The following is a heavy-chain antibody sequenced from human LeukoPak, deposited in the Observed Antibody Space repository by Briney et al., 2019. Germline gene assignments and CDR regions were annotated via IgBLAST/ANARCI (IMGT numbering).Heavy chain of an antibody. CDR2: IYYTGVA. J-gene: IGHJ5*02. Sequence: PSETLSLTCTVSGGYIITSGHYWGWIRQPPGKGLEWIGSIYYTGVASANPFFRSRMSISVDTSKNQFSLNLTSVTAADAAVYYCARERSSSGGHSWFDPWGQGTLVTVSS. D-gene: IGHD4-23*01. CDR1: GGYIITSGHY. V-gene: IGHV4-39*07. CDR3: ARERSSSGGHSWFDP.